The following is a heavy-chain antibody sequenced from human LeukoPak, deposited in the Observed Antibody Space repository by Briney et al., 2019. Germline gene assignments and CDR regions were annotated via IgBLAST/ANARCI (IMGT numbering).Heavy chain of an antibody. Sequence: SGTLSLTCTVSGGSIGSSSYYWGWIRQPPGKGLEWIGSIYYSGSTYYNPSLKSRVTISVDTSKNQFSLKLSSVTAADTAVYYCASQLLTVYYFDYWGQGTLVTVSS. CDR3: ASQLLTVYYFDY. V-gene: IGHV4-39*07. CDR2: IYYSGST. D-gene: IGHD1-26*01. J-gene: IGHJ4*02. CDR1: GGSIGSSSYY.